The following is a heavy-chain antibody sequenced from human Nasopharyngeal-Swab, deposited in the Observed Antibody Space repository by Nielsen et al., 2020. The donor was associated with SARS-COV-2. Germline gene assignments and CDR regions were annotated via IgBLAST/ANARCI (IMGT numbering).Heavy chain of an antibody. V-gene: IGHV3-15*07. CDR2: IKSETDGGTT. CDR3: TTRAIASTAIWRNAFDI. Sequence: GESLRLSCAASGFTFNNAWMNWVRQAPGKGLEWVGRIKSETDGGTTDYAAPVKGRFTVSRDDSKNTLYLQMDSLKTEDTAVYYCTTRAIASTAIWRNAFDIWGQGTMVTVSS. D-gene: IGHD2-21*02. CDR1: GFTFNNAW. J-gene: IGHJ3*02.